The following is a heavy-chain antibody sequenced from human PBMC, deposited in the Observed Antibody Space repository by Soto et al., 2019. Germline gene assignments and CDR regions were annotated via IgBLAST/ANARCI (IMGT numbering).Heavy chain of an antibody. Sequence: EVQLVESGGGLIQPGGSLRLSCAASGFTVSSNYMSWVRQAPGKGLEWVSVIYSGDSTYYADSVKGRFTISRDKSKNTLYLQLHSLRAEDTAVYYCARGITDIVVVVAATLPPWYFDFWGRGTLVTVSS. CDR2: IYSGDST. J-gene: IGHJ2*01. CDR1: GFTVSSNY. V-gene: IGHV3-53*01. D-gene: IGHD2-15*01. CDR3: ARGITDIVVVVAATLPPWYFDF.